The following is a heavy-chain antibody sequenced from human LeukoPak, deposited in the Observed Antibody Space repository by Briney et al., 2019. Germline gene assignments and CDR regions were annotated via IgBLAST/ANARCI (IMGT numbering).Heavy chain of an antibody. CDR1: GFTFSSYA. D-gene: IGHD6-19*01. CDR2: ISYDGSNK. V-gene: IGHV3-30*04. CDR3: ARVQRGIAVALDY. J-gene: IGHJ4*02. Sequence: GRSLRLSCAASGFTFSSYAMHWVRQAPGKGLEWVAVISYDGSNKYYADSVKGRFTISRDNSKNTLYLQMNSLRAEDTAVYYCARVQRGIAVALDYWGQGTLATVSS.